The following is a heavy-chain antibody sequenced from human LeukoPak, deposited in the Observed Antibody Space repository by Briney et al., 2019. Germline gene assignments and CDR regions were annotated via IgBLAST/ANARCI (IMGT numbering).Heavy chain of an antibody. J-gene: IGHJ4*02. Sequence: AAPVKVSCKASGYTFTGYYMHWVRQAPGQGGEWMGWINPNSGGTNYAQKFQGRVTMTRHTSISTAYMELSRLRSDDTAVYYCARDSLYYYDSSGYYSPHFDYWGQGTLVTVSS. CDR2: INPNSGGT. D-gene: IGHD3-22*01. V-gene: IGHV1-2*02. CDR1: GYTFTGYY. CDR3: ARDSLYYYDSSGYYSPHFDY.